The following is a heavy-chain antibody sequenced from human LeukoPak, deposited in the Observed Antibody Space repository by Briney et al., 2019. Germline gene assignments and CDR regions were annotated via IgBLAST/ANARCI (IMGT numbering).Heavy chain of an antibody. V-gene: IGHV4-34*01. CDR2: INHSGST. J-gene: IGHJ5*02. CDR3: ARGIRTTGYCSSTSCYPNWFGP. D-gene: IGHD2-2*01. CDR1: GGSFSGYY. Sequence: SETLSLTCAVYGGSFSGYYWSWIRQPPGKGLEWIGEINHSGSTNYNPSLKSRVTISVDTSKNQFSLKLSSVTAADTAVYYCARGIRTTGYCSSTSCYPNWFGPWGQGTLVTVSS.